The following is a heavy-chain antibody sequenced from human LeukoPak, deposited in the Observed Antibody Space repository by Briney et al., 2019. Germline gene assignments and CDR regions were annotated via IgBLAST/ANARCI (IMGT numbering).Heavy chain of an antibody. CDR3: ARVASQYTYYYGSERYYGMDV. J-gene: IGHJ6*02. CDR1: GFTFSSYW. Sequence: PGGSLRLSCAAPGFTFSSYWMSWVRQAPGKGLEWVANIKQDGSEKYYVDSVKGRFTISRDNAKNSLYLQMNSLRAEVTAVYYCARVASQYTYYYGSERYYGMDVWGQGTTVTVSS. CDR2: IKQDGSEK. V-gene: IGHV3-7*01. D-gene: IGHD3-10*01.